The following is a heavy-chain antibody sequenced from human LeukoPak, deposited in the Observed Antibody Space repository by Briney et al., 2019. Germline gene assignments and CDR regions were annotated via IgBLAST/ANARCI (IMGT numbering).Heavy chain of an antibody. CDR1: GFTLSNHA. Sequence: GGSLRLSCAASGFTLSNHAMHWVRQAPHKGLEWVAVISYDGSTKYYADSVKGRFTISRDNSKNTLSLHMASLTVEDTAMYYCARDHSGYDYWFDYWGQGTLVTVSS. CDR2: ISYDGSTK. J-gene: IGHJ4*02. V-gene: IGHV3-30-3*01. CDR3: ARDHSGYDYWFDY. D-gene: IGHD5-12*01.